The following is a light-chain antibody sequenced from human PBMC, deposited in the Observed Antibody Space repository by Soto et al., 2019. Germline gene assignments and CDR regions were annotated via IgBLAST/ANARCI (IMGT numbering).Light chain of an antibody. V-gene: IGLV2-8*01. CDR3: RSFACGGNPVL. Sequence: QSALTQPPSASGSLGQSVTISCTGTSSDVGGYNYVSWHQQHPGKAPKVMIYAGTKRPPGVPDRFSGSKSGNTASLTVSGLQSEDEADYYCRSFACGGNPVLLGGGTQLTVL. J-gene: IGLJ2*01. CDR1: SSDVGGYNY. CDR2: AGT.